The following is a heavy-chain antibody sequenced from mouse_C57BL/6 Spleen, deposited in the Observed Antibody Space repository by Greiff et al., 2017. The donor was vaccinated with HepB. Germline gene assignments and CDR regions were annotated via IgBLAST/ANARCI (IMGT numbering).Heavy chain of an antibody. Sequence: EVQLVESGGGLVKPGGSLKLSCAASGFTFSSYAMSWVRQTPEKRLEWVATISDGCSYTYYPDNVKGRFTISRDNAKNNLYLQMSHLKSEDTAMYYCARDRDYYGSSPLYAMDYWGQGTSVTVSS. V-gene: IGHV5-4*01. CDR2: ISDGCSYT. CDR3: ARDRDYYGSSPLYAMDY. D-gene: IGHD1-1*01. CDR1: GFTFSSYA. J-gene: IGHJ4*01.